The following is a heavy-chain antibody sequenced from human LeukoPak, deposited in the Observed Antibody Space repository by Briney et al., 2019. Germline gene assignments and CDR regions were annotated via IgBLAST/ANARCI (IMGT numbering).Heavy chain of an antibody. CDR3: ARKNDYGDFHFDY. Sequence: GGSLTLSCAASGFTFSKYWMTWVRQAPRKGLEWVANIKQDGSEKNSVDSVKGRFTISRDNAKNSLYLQMNSLRAEDTAVYYCARKNDYGDFHFDYWGQGTLVTVSS. V-gene: IGHV3-7*04. CDR2: IKQDGSEK. CDR1: GFTFSKYW. D-gene: IGHD4-17*01. J-gene: IGHJ4*02.